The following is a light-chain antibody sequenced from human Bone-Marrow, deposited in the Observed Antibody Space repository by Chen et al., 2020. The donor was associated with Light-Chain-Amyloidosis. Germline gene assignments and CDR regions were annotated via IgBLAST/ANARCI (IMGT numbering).Light chain of an antibody. CDR2: RES. Sequence: SYDLTQPLSVSVALGQTASITCEGNNIGSKYVQGYQQKPGPAPVMVIYRESNRPSGIPERFSGSTSGNAATLTISTAHVGDEADYYCQVWDSNTVVFGGGTKLTVL. V-gene: IGLV3-9*01. CDR1: NIGSKY. CDR3: QVWDSNTVV. J-gene: IGLJ2*01.